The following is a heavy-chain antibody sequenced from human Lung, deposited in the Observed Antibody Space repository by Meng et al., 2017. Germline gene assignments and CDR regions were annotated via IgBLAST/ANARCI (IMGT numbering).Heavy chain of an antibody. D-gene: IGHD1-1*01. J-gene: IGHJ1*01. CDR1: GCTFTDHW. Sequence: EVQVGVSGGCLVPLVGCLILSCSVSGCTFTDHWSHWVSKGPGKGLVWVSRINRDGTKPTYADSVKGRFTISRDNAKNTLYLQMNNLRAEDTAFYYCTNDRLNHWGQGALVTVSS. CDR3: TNDRLNH. V-gene: IGHV3-74*01. CDR2: INRDGTKP.